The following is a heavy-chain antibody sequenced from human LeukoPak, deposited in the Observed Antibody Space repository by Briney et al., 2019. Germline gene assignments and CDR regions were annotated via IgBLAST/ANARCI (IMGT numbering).Heavy chain of an antibody. CDR3: AREWQGGIAAAGTRIEGDY. Sequence: QSGGSLRLSCAVSGFSVSGYWMTWVRQAPGEGLEWVANIKQDGSEKNYVDSVKGRFTISRDNAENSLFLQMNSLRVEDTAVYYCAREWQGGIAAAGTRIEGDYWGQGTLVAVSS. V-gene: IGHV3-7*01. CDR2: IKQDGSEK. CDR1: GFSVSGYW. D-gene: IGHD6-13*01. J-gene: IGHJ4*02.